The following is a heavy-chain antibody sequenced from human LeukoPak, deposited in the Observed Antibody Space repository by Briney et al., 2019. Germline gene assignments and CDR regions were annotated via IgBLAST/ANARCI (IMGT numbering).Heavy chain of an antibody. CDR2: ISSSGSTI. CDR1: GFTFRSYE. CDR3: ARDGLATVRGG. D-gene: IGHD4-17*01. J-gene: IGHJ4*02. Sequence: GGSVRLSYAASGFTFRSYEMNWLRQAPGKGRAWVSYISSSGSTIYYADSVKGRFTITRDNAKNSLYLQMNSLGAEDTAVYYCARDGLATVRGGWGQGTLVTVSS. V-gene: IGHV3-48*03.